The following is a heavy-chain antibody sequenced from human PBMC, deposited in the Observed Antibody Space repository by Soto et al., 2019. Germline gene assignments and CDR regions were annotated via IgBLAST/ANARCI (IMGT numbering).Heavy chain of an antibody. D-gene: IGHD5-12*01. CDR1: GESFIGYY. V-gene: IGHV4-34*01. CDR3: ARTDIVTTNCFDP. CDR2: INHRGSA. J-gene: IGHJ5*02. Sequence: SETLSLTCAVYGESFIGYYWTWIRQPPGKGLEWIGEINHRGSANYNPSLKSRVTISVDTSNNQFSLKLSSVTAADTSVYYCARTDIVTTNCFDPWGQGTLVTVSS.